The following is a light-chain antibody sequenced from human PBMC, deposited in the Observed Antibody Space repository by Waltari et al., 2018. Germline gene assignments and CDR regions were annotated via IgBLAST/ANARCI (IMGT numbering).Light chain of an antibody. J-gene: IGKJ4*01. Sequence: EIVVTQSPATLSVSPGERVTLSCRASQNVGTSLAWYQQKPGQTPRLLIFGAYSRASGVPARFGGSGSGTDFTLAISSLQSEDFAVYYCQQYEDWPRHSFGGGTKVQIE. CDR2: GAY. CDR1: QNVGTS. CDR3: QQYEDWPRHS. V-gene: IGKV3-15*01.